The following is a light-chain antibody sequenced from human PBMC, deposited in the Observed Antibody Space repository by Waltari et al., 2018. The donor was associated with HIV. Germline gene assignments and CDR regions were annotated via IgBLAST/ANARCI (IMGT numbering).Light chain of an antibody. J-gene: IGLJ3*02. CDR3: ASFTDDNTLL. V-gene: IGLV2-14*03. CDR1: ASAFALYNF. CDR2: DVD. Sequence: SAVTQPASVSGLPGQSITISCTGDASAFALYNFVFWSLQHPGKLPRLIVYDVDSRASGISARFSGSKSGHTASLNISGLRAEDEADYYCASFTDDNTLLFGGGTKVTVL.